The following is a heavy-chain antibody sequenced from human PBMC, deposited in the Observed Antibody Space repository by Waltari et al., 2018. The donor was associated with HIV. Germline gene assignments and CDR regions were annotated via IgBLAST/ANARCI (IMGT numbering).Heavy chain of an antibody. D-gene: IGHD3-10*01. CDR3: ARMYYGSWFTMADYGLDV. J-gene: IGHJ6*02. CDR1: GYTFSGTY. Sequence: QVQLVQSRAEVKKPGASVTLSCKSSGYTFSGTYLHLVRQPPGQGLEWLGRIDPDSGLANYAQTFQGRVTMTRAKSIGTVYLKLSGLRSDDTALYYCARMYYGSWFTMADYGLDVWGQGTTVTVSS. CDR2: IDPDSGLA. V-gene: IGHV1-2*06.